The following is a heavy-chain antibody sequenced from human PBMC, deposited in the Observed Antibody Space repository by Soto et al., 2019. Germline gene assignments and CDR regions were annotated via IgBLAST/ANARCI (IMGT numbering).Heavy chain of an antibody. Sequence: GGSLRLSCAASGFTFSSYGMHWVRQAPGKGLEWVAVISYDGSNKYYADSVKGRFTISRDNSKNTLYLQMNSLRAEDTAVYYCAKSGWLQTYYFDYWGQGTLVTVSS. CDR2: ISYDGSNK. D-gene: IGHD5-12*01. V-gene: IGHV3-30*18. J-gene: IGHJ4*02. CDR3: AKSGWLQTYYFDY. CDR1: GFTFSSYG.